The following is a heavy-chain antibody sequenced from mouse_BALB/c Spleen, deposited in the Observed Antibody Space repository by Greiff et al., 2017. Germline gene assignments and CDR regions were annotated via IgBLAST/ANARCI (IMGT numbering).Heavy chain of an antibody. CDR2: ISYDGSN. J-gene: IGHJ4*01. CDR1: GYSITSGYY. D-gene: IGHD2-4*01. V-gene: IGHV3-6*02. CDR3: ASGDYDYEGAMDY. Sequence: EVQLQESGPGLVKPSQSLSLTCSVTGYSITSGYYWNWIRQFPGNKLEWIGYISYDGSNNYNPSLKNRISITRDTSKNQFFLKLNSVTTEDTATYYCASGDYDYEGAMDYWGQGTSVTVSS.